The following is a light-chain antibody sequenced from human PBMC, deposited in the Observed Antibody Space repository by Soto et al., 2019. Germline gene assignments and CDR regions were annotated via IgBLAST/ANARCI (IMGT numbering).Light chain of an antibody. V-gene: IGKV1-5*03. CDR2: KAS. CDR3: QKYNSAPRT. J-gene: IGKJ1*01. Sequence: DSQMTQSPSTLSASVGDRVTITCRASQSISNYLAWYQQKPGKAPKLLIYKASTLESGVPSRFSGSGSGTEFTLTISSLQPDDFATYYCQKYNSAPRTFGQGTKVDIK. CDR1: QSISNY.